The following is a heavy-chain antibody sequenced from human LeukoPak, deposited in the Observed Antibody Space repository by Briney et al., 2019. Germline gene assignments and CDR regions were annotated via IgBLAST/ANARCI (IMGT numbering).Heavy chain of an antibody. CDR1: GFTFSNHG. CDR3: AKIIIIEVDAFDV. Sequence: GGSLRLSCAASGFTFSNHGMHWVRQAPGKGQEWVSAISGSGGNTYYADSVKGRFTISRDNSKNTLYLQMDSLRAEDTAVYYCAKIIIIEVDAFDVWGQGTMVTVSS. CDR2: ISGSGGNT. V-gene: IGHV3-23*01. D-gene: IGHD3-16*02. J-gene: IGHJ3*01.